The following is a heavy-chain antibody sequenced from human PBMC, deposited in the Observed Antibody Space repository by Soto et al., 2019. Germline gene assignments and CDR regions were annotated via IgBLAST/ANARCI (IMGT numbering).Heavy chain of an antibody. Sequence: ASVKVSCKASGYTFTSYGISWVRQAPGQGLEWMGWISAYNGNTNYAQKLQGRVTMTTDTSTSTAYMELRSLRSDDTAVYYCAREKYGTDIVATNSNYYGREVWGQ. CDR3: AREKYGTDIVATNSNYYGREV. CDR1: GYTFTSYG. CDR2: ISAYNGNT. D-gene: IGHD5-12*01. V-gene: IGHV1-18*01. J-gene: IGHJ6*01.